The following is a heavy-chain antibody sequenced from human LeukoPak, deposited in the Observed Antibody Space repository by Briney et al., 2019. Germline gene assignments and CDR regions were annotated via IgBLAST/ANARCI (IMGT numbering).Heavy chain of an antibody. Sequence: PGGSLRLSCAASGFIFSSYVMNWVRQAPGKGLEWVSTVSGSGSNTYSSDSVKGRFTISRDNSKNTLYLQMNSLRAEDTALYYCAKDFIGYTKPIDCGGQGTLVTVS. J-gene: IGHJ4*02. CDR3: AKDFIGYTKPIDC. V-gene: IGHV3-23*01. CDR2: VSGSGSNT. CDR1: GFIFSSYV. D-gene: IGHD5-24*01.